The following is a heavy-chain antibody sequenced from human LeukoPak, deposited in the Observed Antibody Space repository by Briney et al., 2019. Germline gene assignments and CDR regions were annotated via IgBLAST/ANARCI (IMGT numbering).Heavy chain of an antibody. Sequence: GGSLRLSCAASGFTFSSYGMHWVRQAPGKGLEWVAVISYDGSNKYYADSVKGRFTISRDNSKNTLYLQMNSLRAEDTAVYYCAKDREEWSSAISPFDYWGQGTLVTVSS. CDR3: AKDREEWSSAISPFDY. V-gene: IGHV3-30*18. J-gene: IGHJ4*02. D-gene: IGHD2-8*01. CDR2: ISYDGSNK. CDR1: GFTFSSYG.